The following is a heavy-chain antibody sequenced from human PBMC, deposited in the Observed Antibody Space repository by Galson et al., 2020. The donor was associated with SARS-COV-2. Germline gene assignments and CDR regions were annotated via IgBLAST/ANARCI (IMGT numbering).Heavy chain of an antibody. CDR1: GFSLSTSGVG. J-gene: IGHJ3*02. Sequence: SGPTLVKPTQTLTLTCTFSGFSLSTSGVGVGWIRQPPGKALEWLALIYWNDDKRYSPSLKSRLTITKDTSKNQVVLTMTNMDPVDTATYYCAHRTYYDSSGYYLDDAFDIWGQGTMVTVSS. CDR3: AHRTYYDSSGYYLDDAFDI. CDR2: IYWNDDK. D-gene: IGHD3-22*01. V-gene: IGHV2-5*01.